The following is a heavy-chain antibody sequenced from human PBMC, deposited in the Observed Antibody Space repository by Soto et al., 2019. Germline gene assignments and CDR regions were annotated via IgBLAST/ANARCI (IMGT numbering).Heavy chain of an antibody. J-gene: IGHJ6*02. CDR3: ARDLLRPYGMDV. Sequence: QVQLVQSGAEVKKPGASVKVACKASGYTFTSYDINWVRQATGQGLEWMGWMNPNRGNTGYAQKFQGRVTMTRNTSISTAYMELSSLRSEDTAVYYCARDLLRPYGMDVWGQWTTVTVSS. CDR1: GYTFTSYD. CDR2: MNPNRGNT. D-gene: IGHD1-26*01. V-gene: IGHV1-8*01.